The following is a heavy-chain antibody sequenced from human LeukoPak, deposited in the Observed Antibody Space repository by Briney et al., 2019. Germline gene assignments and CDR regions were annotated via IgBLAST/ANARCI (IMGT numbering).Heavy chain of an antibody. CDR2: ISNSGKT. CDR1: GYSISSGYY. J-gene: IGHJ4*02. CDR3: ARAPGSGWSD. Sequence: SETLSLTCTVSGYSISSGYYWGWIRHPPGEGLEWIGAISNSGKTYYKSSLQSRVTISMDTLKNDFSLRLTSATVADTAFYYCARAPGSGWSDWSQGTLVTVSS. V-gene: IGHV4-38-2*02. D-gene: IGHD6-19*01.